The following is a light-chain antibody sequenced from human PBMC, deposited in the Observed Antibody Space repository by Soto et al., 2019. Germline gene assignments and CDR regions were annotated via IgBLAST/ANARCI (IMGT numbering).Light chain of an antibody. CDR3: QHYNDNFT. CDR1: QIFSSW. Sequence: IPMTQSPSTLSASVGYLVTITCRASQIFSSWLAWYQQKPGQAPKLLIYKASTLQSGVPSRCSGSGSGTEFSLAMSSLQHDVSVNYYCQHYNDNFTFGQGTKVEI. CDR2: KAS. J-gene: IGKJ1*01. V-gene: IGKV1-5*03.